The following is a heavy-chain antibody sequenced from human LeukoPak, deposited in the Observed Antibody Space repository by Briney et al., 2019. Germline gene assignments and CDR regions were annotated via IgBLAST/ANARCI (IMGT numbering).Heavy chain of an antibody. D-gene: IGHD6-13*01. J-gene: IGHJ4*02. CDR3: ARVAVAAAGTDY. Sequence: GGSLRLSCAASGFTFSSYSMNWVRQAPGKGLEWVSSISSNNDYIYYTDSVKGRFTISRDNAKNSLFLQMNSLRAEDTAVYYCARVAVAAAGTDYWGQGTLVTVSS. CDR2: ISSNNDYI. V-gene: IGHV3-21*01. CDR1: GFTFSSYS.